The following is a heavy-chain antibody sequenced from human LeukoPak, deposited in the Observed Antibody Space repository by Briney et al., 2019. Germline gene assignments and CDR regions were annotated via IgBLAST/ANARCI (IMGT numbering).Heavy chain of an antibody. J-gene: IGHJ4*02. CDR3: AREANYYGSGSYFEGTFDY. CDR2: INHSGST. Sequence: SETLSLTCAVYGGSFSGYYWSWIRQPPGKGLEWIGEINHSGSTNYNPSLKSRVTISVDTSKNQFSLKLSSVTAADTAVYYCAREANYYGSGSYFEGTFDYWGQGSLVTVSS. D-gene: IGHD3-10*01. CDR1: GGSFSGYY. V-gene: IGHV4-34*01.